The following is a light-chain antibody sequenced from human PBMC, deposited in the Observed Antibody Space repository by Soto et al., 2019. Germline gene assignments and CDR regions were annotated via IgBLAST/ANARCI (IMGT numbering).Light chain of an antibody. CDR1: QGISTS. V-gene: IGKV1-12*01. CDR2: TAS. Sequence: DIQMTQSPSSVAASVGARVTITCRASQGISTSLAWYQQKPGAAPKLLMYTASSLQDGVPSRFSGSGAGTDFTLTISSLQPEDFANYYCQHSKTNSLPITFGQGTRLEIK. CDR3: QHSKTNSLPIT. J-gene: IGKJ5*01.